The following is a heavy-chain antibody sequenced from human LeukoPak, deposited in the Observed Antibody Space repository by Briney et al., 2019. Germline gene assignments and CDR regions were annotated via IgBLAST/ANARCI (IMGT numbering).Heavy chain of an antibody. D-gene: IGHD6-19*01. Sequence: SETLSLTCAVYGGSFSGYYWSWIRQPPGKGLEWIGEINHSGSTNYNPSLKSRVTISVDTSKNQFSLKLSSVTAADTAVYYCARGPVRRGRYVSEVYYYYGMDVWGQGTTVTVSS. CDR3: ARGPVRRGRYVSEVYYYYGMDV. V-gene: IGHV4-34*01. CDR1: GGSFSGYY. J-gene: IGHJ6*02. CDR2: INHSGST.